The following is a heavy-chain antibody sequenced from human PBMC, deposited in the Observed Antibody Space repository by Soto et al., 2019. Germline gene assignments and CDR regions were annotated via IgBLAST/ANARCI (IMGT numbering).Heavy chain of an antibody. J-gene: IGHJ4*02. CDR1: GFTFSTYA. CDR2: ILHDETP. V-gene: IGHV3-23*01. D-gene: IGHD2-21*01. Sequence: GSLRLSCAASGFTFSTYAMTWVRQAPGRGLEWVSTILHDETPFYTDSVKGRFTISRDNVRGTLYLQMNGLRVEDAALYFCAKGLFPTSGQRFFFESWGQGSLVTVSS. CDR3: AKGLFPTSGQRFFFES.